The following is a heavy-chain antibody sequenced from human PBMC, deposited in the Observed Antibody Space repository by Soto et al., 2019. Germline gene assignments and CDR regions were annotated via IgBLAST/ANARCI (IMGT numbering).Heavy chain of an antibody. CDR1: GDSVSSNSAA. CDR2: TYYRSKWYN. Sequence: SQTLSLPCAISGDSVSSNSAAWNWIRQSPSRGLEWLGRTYYRSKWYNDYAVSVKSRITINPDTSKNQFSLQLNSVTPEDTAVYYCAKLNEKDLRGSDFWSSYSMPYDAFDIWGQGTTVTVSS. J-gene: IGHJ3*02. V-gene: IGHV6-1*01. CDR3: AKLNEKDLRGSDFWSSYSMPYDAFDI. D-gene: IGHD3-3*01.